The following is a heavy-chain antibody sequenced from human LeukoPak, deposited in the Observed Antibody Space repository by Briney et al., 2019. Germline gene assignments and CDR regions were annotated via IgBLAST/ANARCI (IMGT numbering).Heavy chain of an antibody. Sequence: PGGSLRLSCAASGFTFSSYWMHWVRQAPGKGLVWVSRINSDGSSTSYADSVKGRFTISRDNSKNTLYLQMNSLRAEDTAVYYCAKYHYGSGTSLGYWGQGTLVTVSS. J-gene: IGHJ4*02. D-gene: IGHD3-10*01. CDR2: INSDGSST. CDR3: AKYHYGSGTSLGY. CDR1: GFTFSSYW. V-gene: IGHV3-74*01.